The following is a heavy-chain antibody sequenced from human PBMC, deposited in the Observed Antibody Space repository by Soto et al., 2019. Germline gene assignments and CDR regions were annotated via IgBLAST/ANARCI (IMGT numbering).Heavy chain of an antibody. CDR1: GYTFTSYY. CDR2: INPSGGST. J-gene: IGHJ6*03. CDR3: ASRGNYDILTGYSSSRLSSYYYYMDV. V-gene: IGHV1-46*03. D-gene: IGHD3-9*01. Sequence: GASVKVSCKASGYTFTSYYMHWVRQAPGQGLEWMGIINPSGGSTSYAQKFQGRVTMTRDTSTSTVYMELSSLRSEDTAVYYCASRGNYDILTGYSSSRLSSYYYYMDVWGKGTTVTVSS.